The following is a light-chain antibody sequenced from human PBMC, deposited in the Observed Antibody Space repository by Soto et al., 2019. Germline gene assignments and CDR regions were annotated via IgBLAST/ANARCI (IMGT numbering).Light chain of an antibody. CDR3: QSYDSSLSAWV. V-gene: IGLV1-40*01. CDR2: GNN. Sequence: QSVLTQPPSVSGARGQRVTISCTGSSSNIGAGYDVHWYQQLPGTAPKLLIYGNNDRPSGVPDRFSGSKSATSASLAITGLQADDESDYYCQSYDSSLSAWVFGGGTKLTVL. J-gene: IGLJ3*02. CDR1: SSNIGAGYD.